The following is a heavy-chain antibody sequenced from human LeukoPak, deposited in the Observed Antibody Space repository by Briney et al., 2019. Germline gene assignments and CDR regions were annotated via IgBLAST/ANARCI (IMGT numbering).Heavy chain of an antibody. J-gene: IGHJ4*02. CDR2: IYHSGST. V-gene: IGHV4-30-2*01. CDR1: GGSISSGGYY. Sequence: PSQTLSLTCTVSGGSISSGGYYWSWIRQPPGKGLEWIGYIYHSGSTYYNPSLKSRVTISVDRSKNQFSLKLSSVTAADTAVYYCARERVVGATSDYWGQGTLVTVSS. D-gene: IGHD1-26*01. CDR3: ARERVVGATSDY.